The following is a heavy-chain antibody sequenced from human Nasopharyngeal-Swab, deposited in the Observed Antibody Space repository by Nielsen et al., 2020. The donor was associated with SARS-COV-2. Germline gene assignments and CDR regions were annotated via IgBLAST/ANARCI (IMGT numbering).Heavy chain of an antibody. CDR2: IPSDGSDE. D-gene: IGHD3-10*01. CDR3: AKVFPYGSGRYSPAWDFHY. Sequence: GESLKISCEASGFTFSGYAMHWVRKAAGKGLEWVALIPSDGSDEYYADSVKGRFTISRDNSKNTLYPQMNNLRVDDTAVYYCAKVFPYGSGRYSPAWDFHYWGQGTLVVVSS. V-gene: IGHV3-30*01. CDR1: GFTFSGYA. J-gene: IGHJ4*02.